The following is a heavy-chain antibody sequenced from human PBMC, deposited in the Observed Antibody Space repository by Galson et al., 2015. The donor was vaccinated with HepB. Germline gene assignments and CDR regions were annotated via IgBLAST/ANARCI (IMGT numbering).Heavy chain of an antibody. CDR1: GFTFSTYG. V-gene: IGHV3-74*01. Sequence: SLRLSCAASGFTFSTYGMHRVRQAPGKGLVWVARINSDGSSRYYADSVRGRFTISRDNARNTLFLQMDSLRAEDTALFYCARHSGTYLDYWGQGTLVTVSS. CDR2: INSDGSSR. J-gene: IGHJ4*02. CDR3: ARHSGTYLDY. D-gene: IGHD1-26*01.